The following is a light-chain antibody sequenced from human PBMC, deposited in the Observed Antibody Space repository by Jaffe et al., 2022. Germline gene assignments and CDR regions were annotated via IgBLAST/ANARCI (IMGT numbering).Light chain of an antibody. CDR3: QQYNNWPRT. CDR1: QSVSSN. Sequence: EIVMTQSPATLSVSPGGRATLSCRASQSVSSNLAWYQHKPGQAPRLLMYGASTRATGIPARFSGSGSGTEFTLTISSLQSEDFAVYYCQQYNNWPRTFGQGTKVEIK. CDR2: GAS. V-gene: IGKV3-15*01. J-gene: IGKJ1*01.